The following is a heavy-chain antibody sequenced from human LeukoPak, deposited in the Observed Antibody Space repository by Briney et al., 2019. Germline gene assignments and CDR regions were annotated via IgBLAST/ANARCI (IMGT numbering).Heavy chain of an antibody. CDR2: IYHSGST. Sequence: PSETLSLTCAVSGGSISSGGYSWSWIRQPPGKGLEWIGYIYHSGSTYYNPSLNSRVTISVDTSKNQFSLRLSSVTAADTAVYYCARYGITIVRGGKYYFDSWGQGTLVTVSS. CDR3: ARYGITIVRGGKYYFDS. D-gene: IGHD3-10*01. V-gene: IGHV4-30-2*01. J-gene: IGHJ4*02. CDR1: GGSISSGGYS.